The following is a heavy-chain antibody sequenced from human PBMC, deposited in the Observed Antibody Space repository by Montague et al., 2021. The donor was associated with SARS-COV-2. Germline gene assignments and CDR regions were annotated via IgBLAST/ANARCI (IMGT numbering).Heavy chain of an antibody. Sequence: SLRLSCAASGFTFSSYEMNWVRQAPGKGLEWVSYISSSGSTIYYADSVKGRFTISRDSAKNSLYLQMNSLRAEDTAVYYCARDSLFRSGYSSGWPDYWGQGTLVTVSS. D-gene: IGHD6-19*01. CDR3: ARDSLFRSGYSSGWPDY. J-gene: IGHJ4*02. V-gene: IGHV3-48*03. CDR2: ISSSGSTI. CDR1: GFTFSSYE.